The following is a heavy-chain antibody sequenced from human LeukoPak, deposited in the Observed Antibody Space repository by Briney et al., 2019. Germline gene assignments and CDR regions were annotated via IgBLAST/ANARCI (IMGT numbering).Heavy chain of an antibody. CDR2: IWYDGSNK. Sequence: GGSLRLSCAASGFTFSSYGMPWVRQAPGKGLEWVAVIWYDGSNKYYADSVKGRFTISRDNSKNTLYLQMNSLRAEDTAVYYCARCPGRDYYGMDVWGQGTTVTVSS. V-gene: IGHV3-33*01. D-gene: IGHD1-1*01. CDR1: GFTFSSYG. CDR3: ARCPGRDYYGMDV. J-gene: IGHJ6*02.